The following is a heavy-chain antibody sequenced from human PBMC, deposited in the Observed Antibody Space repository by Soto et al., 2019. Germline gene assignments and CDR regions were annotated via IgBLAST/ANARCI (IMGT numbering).Heavy chain of an antibody. J-gene: IGHJ4*02. V-gene: IGHV4-34*01. D-gene: IGHD6-19*01. CDR2: INHSGRT. CDR1: GGSFSGYY. Sequence: QVQLQQWGAGLLKPSETLSLTCAVYGGSFSGYYWSWIRQPPGKGLEWIGEINHSGRTNYNPSLKNRVTLSVDTSKNQYFLKLSSVTAAHTAVYYCARGCLVAGNSFDYWGQGTLVTVSS. CDR3: ARGCLVAGNSFDY.